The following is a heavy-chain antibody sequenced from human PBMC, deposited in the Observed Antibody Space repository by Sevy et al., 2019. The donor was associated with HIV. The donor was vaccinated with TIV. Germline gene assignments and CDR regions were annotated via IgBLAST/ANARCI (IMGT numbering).Heavy chain of an antibody. D-gene: IGHD2-15*01. CDR1: GYTFTYYY. Sequence: ASVKVSCETSGYTFTYYYIHWVRQAPGQGLEWMGWINPSSGGTQCAQKFQGRVSVTSDTSRRTSYMELRRLRSDDTALYYCARQVDNWFDPWGQGTPVTVSS. CDR3: ARQVDNWFDP. CDR2: INPSSGGT. J-gene: IGHJ5*02. V-gene: IGHV1-2*02.